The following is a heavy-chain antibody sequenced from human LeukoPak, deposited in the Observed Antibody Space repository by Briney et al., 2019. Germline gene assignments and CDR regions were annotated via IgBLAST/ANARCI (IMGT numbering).Heavy chain of an antibody. J-gene: IGHJ5*02. CDR3: GRRYYGVGFDP. V-gene: IGHV4-39*01. D-gene: IGHD3-10*01. CDR1: GGSISSNNYY. Sequence: SETLSHTCTVSGGSISSNNYYWGWIRQPPGKGLEWIGCIYSSGNTYYNPSLESRVSMSMDTFKNQFSLRLSSVTAADTAVYYCGRRYYGVGFDPWGQGTLVTVSS. CDR2: IYSSGNT.